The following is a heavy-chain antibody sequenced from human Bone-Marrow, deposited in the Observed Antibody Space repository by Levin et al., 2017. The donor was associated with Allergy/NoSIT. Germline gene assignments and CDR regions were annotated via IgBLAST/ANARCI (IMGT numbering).Heavy chain of an antibody. CDR3: ARGSGSNPGLSDPFEF. CDR1: GYNFAYFW. J-gene: IGHJ3*01. D-gene: IGHD1-26*01. CDR2: IYPSNSDT. V-gene: IGHV5-51*01. Sequence: HGESLKISCEGSGYNFAYFWIGWVRQVPGKGLEWMGIIYPSNSDTEYGPSFQGQVAISADNSISTAYLQWSSLKASDTAMYFCARGSGSNPGLSDPFEFWGQGTTVTVSS.